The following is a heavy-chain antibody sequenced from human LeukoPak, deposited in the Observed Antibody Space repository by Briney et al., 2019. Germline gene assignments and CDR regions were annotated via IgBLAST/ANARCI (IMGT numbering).Heavy chain of an antibody. V-gene: IGHV3-21*01. Sequence: PGGSLRLSCAASGFTLSSYAMSWVRQAPGKGLEWVSSITYSGSYIYYADSVKGRFTISRDNAKNSLYLQMNSLRVEDTAVYYCARGFVVLLSTTTSAFDIWGQGTMVTVSS. CDR3: ARGFVVLLSTTTSAFDI. D-gene: IGHD2/OR15-2a*01. CDR2: ITYSGSYI. J-gene: IGHJ3*02. CDR1: GFTLSSYA.